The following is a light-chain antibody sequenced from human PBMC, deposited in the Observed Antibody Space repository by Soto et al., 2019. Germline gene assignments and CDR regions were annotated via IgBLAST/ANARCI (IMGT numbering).Light chain of an antibody. Sequence: DIQMTQSPSSLSASVGDRVTITCRASQSISSYLNWYQQKPGKAPKLLIYAASSLQSGVPSRFSGSGSGTDFNLTISSLQPEDFATYYCQQSYSTPPEWTFGQGTQVEIK. J-gene: IGKJ1*01. V-gene: IGKV1-39*01. CDR2: AAS. CDR1: QSISSY. CDR3: QQSYSTPPEWT.